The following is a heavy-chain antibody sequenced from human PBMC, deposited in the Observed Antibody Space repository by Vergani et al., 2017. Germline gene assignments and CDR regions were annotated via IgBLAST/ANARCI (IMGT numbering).Heavy chain of an antibody. V-gene: IGHV4-34*01. J-gene: IGHJ5*02. D-gene: IGHD3-3*01. CDR2: INHSGST. CDR3: ARGALGVFWSSNRGEWFDP. CDR1: GGSFSGYY. Sequence: QVQLQQWGAGLLKPSETLSLTCAVYGGSFSGYYWSWIRQPPGKGLEWIGEINHSGSTNYNPSLKSRVTISVDTCKNQFSLKLSSVTAADTAVYYCARGALGVFWSSNRGEWFDPWGQGTLVTVSS.